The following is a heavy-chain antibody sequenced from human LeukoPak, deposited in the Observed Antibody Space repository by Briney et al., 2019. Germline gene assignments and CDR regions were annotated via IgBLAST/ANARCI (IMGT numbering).Heavy chain of an antibody. J-gene: IGHJ6*03. CDR3: ARAKKDLRGYYYYMDV. CDR2: INHSGST. V-gene: IGHV4-34*01. Sequence: SETLSLTCAVYGGSFSGYYWSWIRQPPGKGLEWMGEINHSGSTNYNPSLKSRVTISVDTSKNQFSLKLISVTAADTAVYYCARAKKDLRGYYYYMDVWGKGTTVTVSS. CDR1: GGSFSGYY.